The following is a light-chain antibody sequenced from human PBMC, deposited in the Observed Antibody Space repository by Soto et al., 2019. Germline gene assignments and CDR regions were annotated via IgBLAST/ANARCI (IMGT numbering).Light chain of an antibody. V-gene: IGLV2-8*01. CDR2: EVT. CDR3: TSYSSSNTHVL. CDR1: SSDIGGHNY. J-gene: IGLJ2*01. Sequence: QSALTQPPSASGSPGQSVTISCTGTSSDIGGHNYVSWYQHHPGKAPKLIIYEVTKRPSGVPDRFSGSKSGNTASLTVSGLQTEDEADYYCTSYSSSNTHVLFGGGTKVTVL.